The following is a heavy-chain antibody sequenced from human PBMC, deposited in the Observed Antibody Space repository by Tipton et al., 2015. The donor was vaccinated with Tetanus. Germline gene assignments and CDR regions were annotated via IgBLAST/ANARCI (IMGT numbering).Heavy chain of an antibody. Sequence: TLSLTCNVTGALLTXGXXSXXXXXXXXGQGLEWIGYIYQTDRTXXXXSVRSXLTLSLQRSKNQVSLKLSSVTAADAAVYYCVRGRGLGAYSFGFEYWGQGALVTVSS. CDR1: GALLTXGXXS. V-gene: IGHV4-30-2*01. J-gene: IGHJ4*02. CDR2: IYQTDRT. D-gene: IGHD5-12*01. CDR3: VRGRGLGAYSFGFEY.